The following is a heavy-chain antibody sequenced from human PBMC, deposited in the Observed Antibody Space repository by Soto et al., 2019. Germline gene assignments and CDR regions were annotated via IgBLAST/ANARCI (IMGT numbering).Heavy chain of an antibody. CDR1: GYTFTSYG. Sequence: QVQLVQSGAEVKKPGASVKVSCKASGYTFTSYGISWVRQAPGQGLEWMGWISAYNGNTNYAQKLQGRVTMTTDTTTSTAYMELRSLRSDDTAVYFCARRALDIVAIEDYYGMDVWGQGTTVTVSS. CDR2: ISAYNGNT. V-gene: IGHV1-18*01. J-gene: IGHJ6*02. CDR3: ARRALDIVAIEDYYGMDV. D-gene: IGHD5-12*01.